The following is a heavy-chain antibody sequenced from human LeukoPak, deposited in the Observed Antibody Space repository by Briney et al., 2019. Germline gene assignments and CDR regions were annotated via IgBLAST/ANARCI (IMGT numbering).Heavy chain of an antibody. D-gene: IGHD6-13*01. J-gene: IGHJ1*01. V-gene: IGHV4-34*01. Sequence: PSETLSLTCAVYGGSFSGYYWSWIRQPPGKGLEWIGEINHSGSTNYNPSLKSRVAISVDTSKNQFSLKLSSVTAADTAVYYCARARYSSSFYKYGRTKYFQHWGQGTLVTVSS. CDR1: GGSFSGYY. CDR3: ARARYSSSFYKYGRTKYFQH. CDR2: INHSGST.